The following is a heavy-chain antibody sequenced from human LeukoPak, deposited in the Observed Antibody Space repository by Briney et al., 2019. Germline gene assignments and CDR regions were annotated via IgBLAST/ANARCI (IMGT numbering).Heavy chain of an antibody. V-gene: IGHV4-4*07. J-gene: IGHJ4*02. CDR1: GGSISFYY. CDR2: IYSSGST. D-gene: IGHD5-18*01. Sequence: SETLSLTCTVSGGSISFYYWNWIRQPAGKGLEWIGRIYSSGSTNYNPSLKSRVTLSVDTSKSQFSLKLSSVTAADTAVYYCARETHSYGVFDYWGQGTLVTVSS. CDR3: ARETHSYGVFDY.